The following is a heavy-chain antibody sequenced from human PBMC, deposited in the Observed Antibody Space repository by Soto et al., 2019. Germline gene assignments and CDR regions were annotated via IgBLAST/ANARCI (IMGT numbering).Heavy chain of an antibody. CDR2: ISSQSNYI. CDR3: ARDLALMDV. Sequence: NPGGSLRLSCAASGFSFSTYTMNWVRQAPGKGLEWVSSISSQSNYIYYADSLKGRFTISRDNAKNSLYLQMNSLRAEDTAVYYCARDLALMDVWGKGTTVTVSS. J-gene: IGHJ6*04. CDR1: GFSFSTYT. V-gene: IGHV3-21*01.